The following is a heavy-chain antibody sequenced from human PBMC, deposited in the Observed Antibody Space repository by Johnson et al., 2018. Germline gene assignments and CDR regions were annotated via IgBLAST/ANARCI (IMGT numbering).Heavy chain of an antibody. Sequence: VQLVESGGGLVKPGGSLRLSCAASGFTFSSYSMNWVRQAPGKGLEWVSSISSSSSYIYYADSVKGRFTISRDNAKNSLYLQRNSLRAEDTAVYYCASHRRYYDSSGRSLRHWGQGTLVTVSS. CDR1: GFTFSSYS. J-gene: IGHJ1*01. D-gene: IGHD3-22*01. CDR2: ISSSSSYI. V-gene: IGHV3-21*01. CDR3: ASHRRYYDSSGRSLRH.